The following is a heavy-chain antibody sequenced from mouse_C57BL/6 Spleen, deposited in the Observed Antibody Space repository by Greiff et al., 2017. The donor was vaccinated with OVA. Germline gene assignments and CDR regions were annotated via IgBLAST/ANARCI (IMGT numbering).Heavy chain of an antibody. D-gene: IGHD3-3*01. J-gene: IGHJ1*03. V-gene: IGHV1-69*01. Sequence: QVQLQQPGAELVMPGASVKLSCKASGYTFTSYWMHWVKQRPGQGLEWIGELDPSDSYTNYNQKFKGKSTLTVDKSSSTAYMQLSSLTSEDAAVYYSARRDILPWYFDVWGTGTTVTVSS. CDR2: LDPSDSYT. CDR3: ARRDILPWYFDV. CDR1: GYTFTSYW.